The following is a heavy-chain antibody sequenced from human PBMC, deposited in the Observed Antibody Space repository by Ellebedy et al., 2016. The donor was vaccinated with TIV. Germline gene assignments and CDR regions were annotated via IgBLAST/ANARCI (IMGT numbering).Heavy chain of an antibody. D-gene: IGHD1-7*01. CDR2: IYYSGST. CDR3: ARVSTGTTGVSVARHYYGMDV. Sequence: SETLSLTXTVSGGSISSYYWSWIRQPPGKGLEWIGYIYYSGSTNYNPSLKSRVTISVDTSKNQFSLKLSSVTAADTAVYYCARVSTGTTGVSVARHYYGMDVWGQGTTVTVSS. V-gene: IGHV4-59*01. CDR1: GGSISSYY. J-gene: IGHJ6*02.